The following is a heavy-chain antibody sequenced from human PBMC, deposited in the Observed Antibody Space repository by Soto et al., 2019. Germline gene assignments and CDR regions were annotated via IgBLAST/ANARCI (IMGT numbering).Heavy chain of an antibody. J-gene: IGHJ5*02. D-gene: IGHD1-26*01. CDR2: INPHGGST. CDR3: ARSSGGNFGIIIEGTNWFAP. V-gene: IGHV1-46*01. Sequence: SGKVSFKAPRDTFTSYYINWVRQAPVQGLEWMGVINPHGGSTAYAQKFKGRVTLTRDTSASTVYMEVSSLTSEDTAMYYCARSSGGNFGIIIEGTNWFAPWGQGTMVTVSS. CDR1: RDTFTSYY.